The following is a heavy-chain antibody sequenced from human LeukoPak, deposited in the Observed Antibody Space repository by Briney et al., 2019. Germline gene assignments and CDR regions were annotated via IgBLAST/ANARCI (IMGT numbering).Heavy chain of an antibody. D-gene: IGHD6-19*01. Sequence: GASVKVSCKASGDTFTNYAFSWVRQAPGQWLEWMGWISAYNGKTNYAQKFQGRVTMTTDTSTTTAYMELRSLRSDDSAVYYCASSKYSSGWSAYWGQGTLVTVSS. J-gene: IGHJ4*02. CDR2: ISAYNGKT. CDR1: GDTFTNYA. CDR3: ASSKYSSGWSAY. V-gene: IGHV1-18*01.